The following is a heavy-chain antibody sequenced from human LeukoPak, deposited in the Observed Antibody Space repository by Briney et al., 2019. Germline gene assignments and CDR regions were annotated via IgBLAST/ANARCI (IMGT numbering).Heavy chain of an antibody. Sequence: PSETLSLTCTVSGGSISSGGFYWSWIRQPPGKGLEWIGYISHSGSTYYNPSLKSRITISVDRSKIQFSLQLSSVTAADTAVYYCARASGSYYFDYWGQGTLVTVSS. J-gene: IGHJ4*02. CDR3: ARASGSYYFDY. CDR2: ISHSGST. CDR1: GGSISSGGFY. V-gene: IGHV4-30-2*01. D-gene: IGHD1-26*01.